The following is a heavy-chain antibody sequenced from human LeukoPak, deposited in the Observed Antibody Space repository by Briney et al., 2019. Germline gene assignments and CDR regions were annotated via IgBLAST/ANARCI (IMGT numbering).Heavy chain of an antibody. D-gene: IGHD4-23*01. CDR1: GFTFSSYG. Sequence: GGSLRLSCAASGFTFSSYGMHWVRQAPGKGLEWVAVISYDRSNKYYADSVKGRFTISRDNSKNTLYLQMNSLGAEDTAVYYCAKDLYGGNSYFDYWGQGTLVTVSS. V-gene: IGHV3-30*18. CDR2: ISYDRSNK. J-gene: IGHJ4*02. CDR3: AKDLYGGNSYFDY.